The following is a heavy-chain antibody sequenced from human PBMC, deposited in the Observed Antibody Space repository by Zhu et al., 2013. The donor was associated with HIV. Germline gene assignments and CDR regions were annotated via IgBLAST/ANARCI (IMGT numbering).Heavy chain of an antibody. CDR3: ARAERGFDY. CDR2: IHPNSGGT. V-gene: IGHV1-2*02. CDR1: GYSFTDFY. J-gene: IGHJ4*02. D-gene: IGHD3-16*01. Sequence: HVQLVQSGAEVKKPGASVKVSCQTSGYSFTDFYLHWVRQAPGQGPQWMGWIHPNSGGTTYAQKFQGRVTMTRDTSITTAYMELTRLRSDDTAVYYCARAERGFDYWGQGTLGHRLL.